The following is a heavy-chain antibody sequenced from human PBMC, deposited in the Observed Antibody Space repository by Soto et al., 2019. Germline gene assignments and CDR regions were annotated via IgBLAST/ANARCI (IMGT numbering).Heavy chain of an antibody. CDR3: TRDPPGTGIDY. J-gene: IGHJ4*02. V-gene: IGHV3-74*01. CDR2: INPDGSST. Sequence: EVQLVESGGGLVQPGGSLRLSCAASGFTFSSYWMHWVRQAPGKGLVWVSRINPDGSSTSYADSVKGRFTISRDNAKNTLYLQMISLRAEETAVYYCTRDPPGTGIDYWGQGTLVTVSS. CDR1: GFTFSSYW. D-gene: IGHD1-1*01.